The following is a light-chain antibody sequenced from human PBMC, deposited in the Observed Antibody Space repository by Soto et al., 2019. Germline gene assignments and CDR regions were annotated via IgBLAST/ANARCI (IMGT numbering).Light chain of an antibody. Sequence: QSVLTQPPSVSAAPGQKVTISCSGSSSNIGNNNVSWFQQLPGTAPKLLIYDSNKRPSGIPDRFSGSKSGTSATLDITVLQTGDEADYYCATWDRSLTGEVFGGGTERTVL. CDR3: ATWDRSLTGEV. J-gene: IGLJ2*01. V-gene: IGLV1-51*01. CDR2: DSN. CDR1: SSNIGNNN.